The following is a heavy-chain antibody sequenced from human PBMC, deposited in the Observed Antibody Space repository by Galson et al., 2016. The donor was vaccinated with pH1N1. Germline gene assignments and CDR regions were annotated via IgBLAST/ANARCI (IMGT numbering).Heavy chain of an antibody. D-gene: IGHD3-10*01. CDR1: GYMFTSYG. CDR3: ARLSGSRWLDP. Sequence: SVKVSCKASGYMFTSYGITWVRQAPGQGLEWMGLISGYNGNPNYAQKFRGRLTMTTDTSTTTAYMELRSLRSDDTAFYYCARLSGSRWLDPWGQGTLVTVSS. J-gene: IGHJ5*02. CDR2: ISGYNGNP. V-gene: IGHV1-18*01.